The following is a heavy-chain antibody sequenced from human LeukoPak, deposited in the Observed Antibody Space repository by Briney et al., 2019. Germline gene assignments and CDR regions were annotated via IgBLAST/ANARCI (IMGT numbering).Heavy chain of an antibody. V-gene: IGHV1-18*01. Sequence: ASVKVSCKASGYTFTSYGISWVRQAPGQGLEWMGWISVYNGDTNYAQKLQGRVTMTTDTSTTTAYMELRSLRSDDTAVYYCARPGFCSSTSCSYFDYWGQGTLVTVSS. CDR3: ARPGFCSSTSCSYFDY. J-gene: IGHJ4*02. CDR2: ISVYNGDT. CDR1: GYTFTSYG. D-gene: IGHD2-2*01.